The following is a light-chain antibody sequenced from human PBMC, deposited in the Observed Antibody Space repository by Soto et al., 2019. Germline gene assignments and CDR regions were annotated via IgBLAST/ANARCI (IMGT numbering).Light chain of an antibody. J-gene: IGKJ3*01. CDR3: QQYGTSPFA. CDR2: GVS. V-gene: IGKV3-20*01. CDR1: QSVSSSS. Sequence: EIVLTQSPGTLSLSPGERATLSCRASQSVSSSSLAWYQHKPGQAPRLLIFGVSTRATGIPDGFSGSGSGTDFTLTISRLEPEDFAVYYCQQYGTSPFAFGPGTKVDIK.